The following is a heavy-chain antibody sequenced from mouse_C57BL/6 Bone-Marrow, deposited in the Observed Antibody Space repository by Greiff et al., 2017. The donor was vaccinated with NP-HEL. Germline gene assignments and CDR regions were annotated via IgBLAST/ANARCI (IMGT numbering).Heavy chain of an antibody. CDR2: IHPNSGST. Sequence: QVQLQQPGAELVKPGASVKLSCTASGYTFPSYWMHWVKQSPGQGLEWIGMIHPNSGSTNYNEKFKSKATLTVDKSSSTDYMQLSSLTSEDSAVYYGVYLGYPPWGNWGQGTSVTVSA. D-gene: IGHD3-3*01. CDR1: GYTFPSYW. V-gene: IGHV1-64*01. J-gene: IGHJ4*01. CDR3: VYLGYPPWGN.